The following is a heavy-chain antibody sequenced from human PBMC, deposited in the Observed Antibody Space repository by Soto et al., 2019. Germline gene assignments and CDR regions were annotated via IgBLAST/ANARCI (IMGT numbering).Heavy chain of an antibody. V-gene: IGHV4-4*02. D-gene: IGHD3-22*01. CDR3: ARHNYDSSGTAVDV. J-gene: IGHJ6*02. Sequence: SETLSLTCAVSGGSISSSNWWSWVRQPPGKGLEWIGEIYHSGSTNYNPSLKSRVTISVDRSKNQFSLKLSSVTAADTAVYYCARHNYDSSGTAVDVWGQGTTVTVSS. CDR1: GGSISSSNW. CDR2: IYHSGST.